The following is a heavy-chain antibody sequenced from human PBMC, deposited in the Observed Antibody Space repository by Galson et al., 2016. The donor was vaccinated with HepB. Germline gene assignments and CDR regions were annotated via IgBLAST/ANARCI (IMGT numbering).Heavy chain of an antibody. CDR1: GFTFSXXX. D-gene: IGHD3-22*01. V-gene: IGHV3-30*18. Sequence: SLRLSCAASGFTFSXXXVHXXXQAXXXGLXXVAXXXYDXXXKXXGDSXXGRFTISRDNSKDTLXLQMXSLRAEDTADDYCAKEGTYYYDSRGYRVPYYLYSWGQGTLXPVSS. CDR2: XXYDXXXK. CDR3: AKEGTYYYDSRGYRVPYYLYS. J-gene: IGHJ4*02.